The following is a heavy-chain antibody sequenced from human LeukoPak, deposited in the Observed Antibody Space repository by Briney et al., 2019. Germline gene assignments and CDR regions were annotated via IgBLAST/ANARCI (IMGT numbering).Heavy chain of an antibody. D-gene: IGHD3-10*01. CDR3: ARAYYFGSGSLFAFDI. Sequence: GASVKVSCKASGYTFTSYGISWVRQAPGQGLEWMGWISAYNGNTKYAQKFQGRVTMTTDTSTSTVYMELRSLRSDDAAIYYCARAYYFGSGSLFAFDIWGQGTMVTVSS. CDR1: GYTFTSYG. CDR2: ISAYNGNT. V-gene: IGHV1-18*01. J-gene: IGHJ3*02.